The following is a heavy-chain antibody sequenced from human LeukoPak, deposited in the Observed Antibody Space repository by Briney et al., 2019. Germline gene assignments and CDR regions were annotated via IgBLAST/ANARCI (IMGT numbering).Heavy chain of an antibody. D-gene: IGHD6-19*01. CDR2: ISWDGGST. CDR1: GFTFDDYT. Sequence: GGSLRLSCAASGFTFDDYTMHWVRQAPGKGLEWVSLISWDGGSTYYADSVKGRFTISRDNSKNSLYLQMNSLRTEDTASYYCAKASSDSSGWYWYFDLWGRGTLVTVSS. J-gene: IGHJ2*01. CDR3: AKASSDSSGWYWYFDL. V-gene: IGHV3-43*01.